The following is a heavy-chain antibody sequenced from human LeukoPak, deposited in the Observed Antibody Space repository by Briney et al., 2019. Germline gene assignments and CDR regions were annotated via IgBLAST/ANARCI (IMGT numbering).Heavy chain of an antibody. V-gene: IGHV3-23*01. D-gene: IGHD4-17*01. CDR3: AKEVLDYEIPFWYFDL. CDR1: GFTFSSYA. J-gene: IGHJ2*01. CDR2: ISGSGGST. Sequence: GGSLRLSCAASGFTFSSYAMSWVRQAPGKGLEWVSAISGSGGSTCYADSVKGRFTISRDNSKNTLYLQINSLKAGDTAVYYCAKEVLDYEIPFWYFDLWGRGTLVTVSS.